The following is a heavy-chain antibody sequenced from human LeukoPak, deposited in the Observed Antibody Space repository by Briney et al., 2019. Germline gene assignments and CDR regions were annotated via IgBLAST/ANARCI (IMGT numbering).Heavy chain of an antibody. D-gene: IGHD5-18*01. J-gene: IGHJ4*02. Sequence: SETLSLTCTVSGGSISSYYWSWIRQPPGKGLEWIGYIYYSGSTNYNPSLKSRVTISVDTSKNQFSLKLSSVTAADTAVYYCATRGYSYGESDYWGQGTLVTVSS. CDR2: IYYSGST. CDR3: ATRGYSYGESDY. CDR1: GGSISSYY. V-gene: IGHV4-59*01.